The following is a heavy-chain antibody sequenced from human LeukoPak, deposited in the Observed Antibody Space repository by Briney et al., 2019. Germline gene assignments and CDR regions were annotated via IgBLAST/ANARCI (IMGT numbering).Heavy chain of an antibody. CDR1: GGSISSGSYY. V-gene: IGHV4-61*02. D-gene: IGHD5-18*01. CDR2: IYTSGST. J-gene: IGHJ4*02. Sequence: SETLSLTCTVSGGSISSGSYYWSWIRQPAGKGLEWIGRIYTSGSTNYNPSLKSRVTISVDTSKNQFSLKLSSVTAAGTAVYYCARHGGYSYGYFFDYWGQGTLVTVSS. CDR3: ARHGGYSYGYFFDY.